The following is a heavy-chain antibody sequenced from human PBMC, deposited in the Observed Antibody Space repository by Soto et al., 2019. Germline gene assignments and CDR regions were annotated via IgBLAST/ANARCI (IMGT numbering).Heavy chain of an antibody. CDR3: ARDTRAGPDY. V-gene: IGHV3-21*01. Sequence: PGGSLRLSCAASGFTFSAYNMSWVRQAPGKGLEWVSSISGSSSYIYYADSVKGRFTISRDNAENSLYLQMNSLRAEDTAVYYCARDTRAGPDYWGQGTLVTVPQ. CDR2: ISGSSSYI. J-gene: IGHJ4*02. D-gene: IGHD6-19*01. CDR1: GFTFSAYN.